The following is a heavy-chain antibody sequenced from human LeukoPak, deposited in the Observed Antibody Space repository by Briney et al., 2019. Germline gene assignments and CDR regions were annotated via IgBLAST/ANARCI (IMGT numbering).Heavy chain of an antibody. CDR1: GFTFSSYS. D-gene: IGHD2-2*01. V-gene: IGHV3-21*01. CDR2: ICSSSSYI. J-gene: IGHJ4*02. Sequence: GGSLRLSCAASGFTFSSYSMNWVRQAPGKGLEWVSSICSSSSYIYYADSVKGRFTISRDNAKNSLYLQMNSLRAEDTAVYYCARGSYPLVVPAATFDYWGQGTLVTVSS. CDR3: ARGSYPLVVPAATFDY.